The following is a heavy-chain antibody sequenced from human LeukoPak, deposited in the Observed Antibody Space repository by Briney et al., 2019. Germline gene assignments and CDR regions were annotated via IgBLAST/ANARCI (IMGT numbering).Heavy chain of an antibody. CDR3: ARAQGALDY. CDR2: IGGGGTE. Sequence: PGGSLRLSCAASGFMFGNYGMSWVRQAPGKGLEWVSGIGGGGTEYYADSVKGRFIISSDSSQNLVHLQMNSLTVEDTAVYYCARAQGALDYWGQGTLVTVSS. D-gene: IGHD1-26*01. CDR1: GFMFGNYG. J-gene: IGHJ4*02. V-gene: IGHV3-23*01.